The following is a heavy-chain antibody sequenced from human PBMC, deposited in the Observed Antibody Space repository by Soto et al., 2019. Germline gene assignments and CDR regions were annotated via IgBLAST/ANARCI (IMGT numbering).Heavy chain of an antibody. CDR1: GGSISSGGYY. CDR2: IYYSGST. J-gene: IGHJ4*02. V-gene: IGHV4-31*03. D-gene: IGHD1-26*01. CDR3: ATFSRGLQTLFDY. Sequence: SETLSLTCTVSGGSISSGGYYCSWIRQHPGKGLEWIGYIYYSGSTYYNPSLKSRVSISVDTSKNQFSLKLSSVTAADTAVYYCATFSRGLQTLFDYWGQGTLVTVSS.